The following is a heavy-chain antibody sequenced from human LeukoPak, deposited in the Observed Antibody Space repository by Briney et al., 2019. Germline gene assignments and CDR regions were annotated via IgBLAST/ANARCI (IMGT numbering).Heavy chain of an antibody. J-gene: IGHJ4*02. D-gene: IGHD2-2*01. CDR1: GFTFSSYG. CDR3: ARDYCSSISCLFDY. Sequence: GGSLRLSCAAAGFTFSSYGMHWVRQAPGKGLEWVAVIGNDGTDKYHADSVKGRFTISRDNSKKTLYLQMNSLRAEDTAVYYCARDYCSSISCLFDYWGQGTLVTVSS. V-gene: IGHV3-33*01. CDR2: IGNDGTDK.